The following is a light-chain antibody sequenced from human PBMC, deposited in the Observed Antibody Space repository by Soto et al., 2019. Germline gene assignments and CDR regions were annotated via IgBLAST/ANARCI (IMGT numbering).Light chain of an antibody. CDR3: QQRNSGRPLA. CDR2: DAS. CDR1: QSVSSSY. J-gene: IGKJ5*01. V-gene: IGKV3D-20*02. Sequence: EIVLTQSPATLSLSTGERATLSCGASQSVSSSYLACYQQKPGLAPRLLIYDASNRATGIPASFIGSASGTVFTLTISSLEPEDVAAALCQQRNSGRPLAFSQGTKVEIK.